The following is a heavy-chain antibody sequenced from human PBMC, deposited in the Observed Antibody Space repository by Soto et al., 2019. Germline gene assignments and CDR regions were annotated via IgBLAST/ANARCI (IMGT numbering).Heavy chain of an antibody. CDR2: IWYDGSNK. D-gene: IGHD5-18*01. CDR3: ARDRGYSYGYQDY. Sequence: QVQLVESGGGVVQPGRSLRLSCAASGFTFSSYGMHWVRQAPGKGLEWVAVIWYDGSNKYYADSVKGRFTISRDNSKNTLYLQMNSLRAEATAVYYCARDRGYSYGYQDYWGQGTLVTVSS. CDR1: GFTFSSYG. V-gene: IGHV3-33*01. J-gene: IGHJ4*02.